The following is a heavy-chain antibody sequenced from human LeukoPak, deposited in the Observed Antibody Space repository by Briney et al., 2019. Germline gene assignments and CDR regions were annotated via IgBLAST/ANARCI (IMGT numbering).Heavy chain of an antibody. CDR3: ARDEGGTTLDY. D-gene: IGHD1-1*01. Sequence: PGGSLRLSCAASGFTFSSYAMHWVRQAPGKGLEWVAVISYDGSNKYYADSVEGRFTISRDNSKNTLYLQMNSLRAEDTAVYYCARDEGGTTLDYWGQGTLVTVSS. CDR1: GFTFSSYA. V-gene: IGHV3-30*04. J-gene: IGHJ4*02. CDR2: ISYDGSNK.